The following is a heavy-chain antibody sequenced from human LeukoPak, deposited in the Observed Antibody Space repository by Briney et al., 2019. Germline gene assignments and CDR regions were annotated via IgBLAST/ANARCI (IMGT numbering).Heavy chain of an antibody. CDR1: GGSVSSGSYY. CDR2: IYYSGST. CDR3: ARGPSQVIIPDY. D-gene: IGHD2-21*01. Sequence: SETLSLTCTVSGGSVSSGSYYWSWIRQPPGKGLEWIGYIYYSGSTNYNPSLKSRVTTSIDTSKNQFSLKLSSVTAADTAVYYCARGPSQVIIPDYWGQGTLVTVSS. J-gene: IGHJ4*02. V-gene: IGHV4-61*01.